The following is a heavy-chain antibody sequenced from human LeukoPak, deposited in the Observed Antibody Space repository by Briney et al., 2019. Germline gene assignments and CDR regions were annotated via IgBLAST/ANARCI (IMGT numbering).Heavy chain of an antibody. CDR2: ISYDGSNK. J-gene: IGHJ4*02. Sequence: GRSLRLSCAASGFTFSSYAMHWVRQAPGKGLEWVAVISYDGSNKYYADSVKGRFTISRDNSKNTPYLQMNSLRAEDTAVYYCAGGELSAFDYWGQGTLVTVSS. CDR3: AGGELSAFDY. CDR1: GFTFSSYA. D-gene: IGHD3-16*02. V-gene: IGHV3-30-3*01.